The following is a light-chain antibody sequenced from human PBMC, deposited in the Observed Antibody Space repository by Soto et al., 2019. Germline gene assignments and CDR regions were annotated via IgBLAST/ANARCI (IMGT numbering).Light chain of an antibody. J-gene: IGKJ4*01. V-gene: IGKV3-11*01. Sequence: EIVLTQSPATLSLSPGERATLSCRASQSVSSYLAWYQQKPGQAPRLLIYDASNRATGIPARFSGSGSGTDFTLTISSLGPEDFAVYYCQQRTNWPLTFGGGTKEEIK. CDR1: QSVSSY. CDR3: QQRTNWPLT. CDR2: DAS.